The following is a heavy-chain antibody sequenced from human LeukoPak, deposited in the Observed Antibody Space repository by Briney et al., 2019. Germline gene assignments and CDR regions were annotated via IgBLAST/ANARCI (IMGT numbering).Heavy chain of an antibody. CDR3: ARDHSSSAWMDSFEI. J-gene: IGHJ3*02. Sequence: SETLSLTCIISGGSIGPYYWSWIRQAAGKGPEWIGRIYTTGTADYNPSLKGRVFLSVDTSKNQFSLKVTSVTAADTAVYYCARDHSSSAWMDSFEIWGPGTKVTVSS. CDR1: GGSIGPYY. V-gene: IGHV4-4*07. D-gene: IGHD2-15*01. CDR2: IYTTGTA.